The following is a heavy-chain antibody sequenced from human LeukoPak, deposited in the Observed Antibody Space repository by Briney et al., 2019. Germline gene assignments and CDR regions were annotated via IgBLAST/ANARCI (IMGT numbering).Heavy chain of an antibody. CDR2: ISTSSSYI. D-gene: IGHD3-10*02. CDR1: GFTFSSYS. J-gene: IGHJ6*04. V-gene: IGHV3-21*01. CDR3: AELGITKIGGV. Sequence: MPGGSLRLSCAASGFTFSSYSMNWVRQAPGKGLEWVSSISTSSSYIYYADSVKGRFTISRDNAKNSLYLQMNSLRAEDTAVYYCAELGITKIGGVWGKGTTVTISS.